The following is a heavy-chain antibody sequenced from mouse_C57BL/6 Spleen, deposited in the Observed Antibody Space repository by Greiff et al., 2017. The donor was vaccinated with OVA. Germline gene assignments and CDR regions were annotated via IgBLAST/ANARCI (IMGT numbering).Heavy chain of an antibody. J-gene: IGHJ1*03. D-gene: IGHD1-1*01. V-gene: IGHV1-26*01. CDR2: INPNNGGT. CDR3: ARAIYDDGSSPYWYFDA. CDR1: GYTFTDYY. Sequence: EVQLQQSGPELVKPGASVKISCKASGYTFTDYYMNWVKQSHGQSLEWIGDINPNNGGTSYNQKFKGKATLTVAKSSSTAYMELRSLTAEDSAVYYCARAIYDDGSSPYWYFDAWGTGTTVTVSS.